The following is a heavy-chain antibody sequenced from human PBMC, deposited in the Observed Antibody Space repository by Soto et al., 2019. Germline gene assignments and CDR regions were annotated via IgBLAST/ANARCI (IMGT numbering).Heavy chain of an antibody. J-gene: IGHJ6*02. Sequence: ASVKVSCKASGYTFTSYGISWVRQAPGQGLEWMGWISAYNGNTNYAQKLQGRVTMTTDTSTSTAYMELRSLRSDDTAVYYCARVVVVPAANLLDCYYGMDVWGQGTTVTVSS. CDR3: ARVVVVPAANLLDCYYGMDV. V-gene: IGHV1-18*01. D-gene: IGHD2-2*01. CDR2: ISAYNGNT. CDR1: GYTFTSYG.